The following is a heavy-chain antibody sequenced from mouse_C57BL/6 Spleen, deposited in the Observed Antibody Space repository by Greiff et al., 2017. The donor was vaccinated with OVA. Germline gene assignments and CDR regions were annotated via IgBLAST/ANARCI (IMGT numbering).Heavy chain of an antibody. D-gene: IGHD1-1*01. CDR2: IYPGSGST. V-gene: IGHV1-55*01. CDR3: ARATSYYDGSSYWYFDV. CDR1: GYTFTSYW. Sequence: QVQLQQPGAELVKPGASVKMSCKASGYTFTSYWITWVKQRPGQGLEWIGDIYPGSGSTNYNEKFKSKATLTVDTSSSTAYMHRSSRTSEDSAVYYCARATSYYDGSSYWYFDVWGTGTTVTVSS. J-gene: IGHJ1*03.